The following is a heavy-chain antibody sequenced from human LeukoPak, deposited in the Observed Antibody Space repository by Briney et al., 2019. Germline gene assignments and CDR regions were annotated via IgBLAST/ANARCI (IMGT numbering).Heavy chain of an antibody. V-gene: IGHV3-48*01. CDR2: ISSSSSPI. Sequence: GGSLRLSCAASGFTFSNYNMNWVRQAPGKGLEWVSYISSSSSPIYYGDSVKGRFTISRDNAKNSLYLQMNSLRAEDTAVYYCARVQYYYGSSGQGAYDYWGPGTLVTVSS. CDR3: ARVQYYYGSSGQGAYDY. J-gene: IGHJ4*02. D-gene: IGHD3-22*01. CDR1: GFTFSNYN.